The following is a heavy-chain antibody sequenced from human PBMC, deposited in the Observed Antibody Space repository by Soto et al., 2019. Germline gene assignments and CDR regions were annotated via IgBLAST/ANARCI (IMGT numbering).Heavy chain of an antibody. V-gene: IGHV3-23*01. CDR3: AKEAYSSGWFARYYYYYGMDV. CDR1: GLTFSSYA. Sequence: GGSLRLSCAASGLTFSSYAMIWVGQAPGKGLEWVSAISGSGGSTYYADSVKGRFTISRDNSKNTLYLQMNSLRAEDTAVYYCAKEAYSSGWFARYYYYYGMDVWGQGTTVTVSS. CDR2: ISGSGGST. D-gene: IGHD6-19*01. J-gene: IGHJ6*02.